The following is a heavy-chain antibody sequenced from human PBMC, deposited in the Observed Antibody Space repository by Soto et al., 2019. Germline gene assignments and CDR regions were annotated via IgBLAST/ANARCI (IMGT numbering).Heavy chain of an antibody. J-gene: IGHJ5*02. CDR1: GGTFSSYA. CDR2: IIPIFGTA. Sequence: GASVKVSCKASGGTFSSYAISCVRQAPGQGLEWMGGIIPIFGTANYAQKFQGRVTITADESTSTAYMELSSLRSEDTAVYYCARGYYYDSSGYYYSDNCFDPWGQGTLVTVSS. V-gene: IGHV1-69*13. CDR3: ARGYYYDSSGYYYSDNCFDP. D-gene: IGHD3-22*01.